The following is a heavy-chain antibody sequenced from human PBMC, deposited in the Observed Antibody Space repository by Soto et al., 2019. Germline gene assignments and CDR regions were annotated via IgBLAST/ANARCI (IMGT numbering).Heavy chain of an antibody. CDR2: MNPNSGNT. J-gene: IGHJ4*02. D-gene: IGHD5-18*01. V-gene: IGHV1-8*01. Sequence: AAVKDSCKSSGYTFTSYDINCVRQAIGQGLEWMGWMNPNSGNTGYAQKFQGRVTMTRNTSISTAYMELSSLRSEDTAVYYCARGSIGYSYGTGYWGQGTLVTVSS. CDR3: ARGSIGYSYGTGY. CDR1: GYTFTSYD.